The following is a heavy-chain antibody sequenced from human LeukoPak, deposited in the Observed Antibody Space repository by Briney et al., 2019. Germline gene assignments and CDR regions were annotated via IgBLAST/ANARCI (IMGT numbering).Heavy chain of an antibody. Sequence: GGSLRLSCAASGFTFSSYYMSWVRQAPGKGLEWVANIKEDGSEKYYVDSVKGRFTISRDNAKNPLYLQMNSLRAEDTAVYYCAKSIAGRSDFFDPWGQGTLVTVSS. CDR1: GFTFSSYY. J-gene: IGHJ5*02. CDR3: AKSIAGRSDFFDP. CDR2: IKEDGSEK. D-gene: IGHD6-6*01. V-gene: IGHV3-7*01.